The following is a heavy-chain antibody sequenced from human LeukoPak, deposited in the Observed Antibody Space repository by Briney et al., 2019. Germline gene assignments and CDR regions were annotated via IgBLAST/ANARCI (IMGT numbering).Heavy chain of an antibody. V-gene: IGHV4-31*11. CDR2: IYYSGSS. D-gene: IGHD4-23*01. CDR3: ASLPTVVTRGAAFDI. J-gene: IGHJ3*02. Sequence: SQTLSLTCAVSGGSISSGGYYWSWIRQHPGKDLEWIGYIYYSGSSYYNPSLKSRITISVDTSKNQFSLKLSSVTAADTAVYYCASLPTVVTRGAAFDIWGQGTMVTVSS. CDR1: GGSISSGGYY.